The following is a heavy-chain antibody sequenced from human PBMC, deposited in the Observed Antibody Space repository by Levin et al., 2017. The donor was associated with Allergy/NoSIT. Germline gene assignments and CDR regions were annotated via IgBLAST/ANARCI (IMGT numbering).Heavy chain of an antibody. Sequence: SETLSLTCAVYGGSFSGYYWSWIRQPPGKGLEWIGEINHSGSTNYNPSLKSRVTISVDTSKNQFSLKLSSVTAADTAVYYCARFPYSSSWLADYWGQGTLVTVSS. V-gene: IGHV4-34*01. J-gene: IGHJ4*02. CDR2: INHSGST. D-gene: IGHD6-13*01. CDR3: ARFPYSSSWLADY. CDR1: GGSFSGYY.